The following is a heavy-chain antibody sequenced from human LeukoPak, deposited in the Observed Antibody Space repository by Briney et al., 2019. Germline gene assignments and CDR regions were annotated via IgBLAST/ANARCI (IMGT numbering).Heavy chain of an antibody. V-gene: IGHV4-59*01. Sequence: SETLSLTCTVSGGSISSYYRSWIRQPPGKGLEWIGYIYYSGSTNYNPSLKSRVTISVDTSKNQFSLKLSSVTAADTAVYYCAREPYGSEAYYFDYWGQGTLVTVSS. J-gene: IGHJ4*02. CDR1: GGSISSYY. CDR2: IYYSGST. CDR3: AREPYGSEAYYFDY. D-gene: IGHD3-10*01.